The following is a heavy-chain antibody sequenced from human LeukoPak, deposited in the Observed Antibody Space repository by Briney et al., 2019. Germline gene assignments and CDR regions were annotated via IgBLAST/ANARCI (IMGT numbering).Heavy chain of an antibody. CDR2: ISAYNGNT. CDR1: GYTFTSYG. D-gene: IGHD3-10*02. J-gene: IGHJ4*02. Sequence: ASVKGSCQASGYTFTSYGISWVRQAPGQRLEWMGWISAYNGNTNYAQKLQGRVTMTTDTSTSTAYMELRSLRSDDTAVYYCARDLRGDYVFDYWGQGTLVTVSS. CDR3: ARDLRGDYVFDY. V-gene: IGHV1-18*01.